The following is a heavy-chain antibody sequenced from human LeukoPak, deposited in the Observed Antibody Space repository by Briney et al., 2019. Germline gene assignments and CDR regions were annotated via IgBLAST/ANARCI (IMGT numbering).Heavy chain of an antibody. CDR2: ISAGRSYK. CDR3: ATERRGVFES. Sequence: GGSLRLSCAASGFSVSDKYMSWVRQAPGKGLEWVSSISAGRSYKFSADSVQGRFTISRDVAKNSLYLQMNNLRLYDTAVYYCATERRGVFESWGQGSLATVSS. V-gene: IGHV3-11*05. CDR1: GFSVSDKY. D-gene: IGHD3-10*01. J-gene: IGHJ4*02.